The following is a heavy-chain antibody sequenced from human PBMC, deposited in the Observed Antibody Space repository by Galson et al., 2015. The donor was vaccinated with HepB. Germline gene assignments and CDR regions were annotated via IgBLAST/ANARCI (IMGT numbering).Heavy chain of an antibody. J-gene: IGHJ4*02. D-gene: IGHD2-2*01. CDR3: AREVVVPAALFDY. CDR2: INPNSGGT. Sequence: SVKVSCKASGYTFTGYYMHWVRQAPGQGLEWMGWINPNSGGTNYAQKFQGRVTMTRDTSISTAYMELSRLRSDDTAVYYCAREVVVPAALFDYWGQGTLVTVSS. CDR1: GYTFTGYY. V-gene: IGHV1-2*02.